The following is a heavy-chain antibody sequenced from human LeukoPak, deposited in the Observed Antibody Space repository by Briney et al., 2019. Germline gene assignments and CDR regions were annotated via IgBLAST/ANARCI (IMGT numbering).Heavy chain of an antibody. CDR3: ARDPAEGGIAVAGTPLLDY. CDR1: GFTFSSYA. J-gene: IGHJ4*02. V-gene: IGHV3-30*01. Sequence: GGSLRLSCAASGFTFSSYAIHWVRQAPGKGLEWVAVISYDGSNKYYADSVKGRFTISRDNSKNTLYLQMNSLRAEDTAVYYCARDPAEGGIAVAGTPLLDYWGQGTLVTVSS. D-gene: IGHD6-19*01. CDR2: ISYDGSNK.